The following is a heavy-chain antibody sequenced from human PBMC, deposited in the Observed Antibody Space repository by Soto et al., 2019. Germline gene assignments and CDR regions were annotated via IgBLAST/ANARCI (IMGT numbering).Heavy chain of an antibody. CDR2: IKQDGSEK. V-gene: IGHV3-7*01. CDR3: ARDLMVYDY. J-gene: IGHJ4*02. Sequence: GASLRLSCAASGFTFSSYWMSWVRQAPGKGLEWVANIKQDGSEKYYADSVKGRFTISRDNSKNTLYLQRNSLRAEDTAVYYCARDLMVYDYWGQGTLVTVSS. D-gene: IGHD2-8*01. CDR1: GFTFSSYW.